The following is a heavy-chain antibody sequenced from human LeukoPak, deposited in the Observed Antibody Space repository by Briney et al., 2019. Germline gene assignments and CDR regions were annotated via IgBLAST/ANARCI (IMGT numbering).Heavy chain of an antibody. D-gene: IGHD3-10*01. CDR3: ARDLPWANYGSGSPMDY. Sequence: VASVKVSCKASGYTFTSYGISWVRQAPGQGLEWMGWISAYNGNTNYAQKLQGRVTMTTDTSTSTAYMELRSLRSDDTAVYYCARDLPWANYGSGSPMDYWGQGTLVTVSS. V-gene: IGHV1-18*01. CDR1: GYTFTSYG. J-gene: IGHJ4*02. CDR2: ISAYNGNT.